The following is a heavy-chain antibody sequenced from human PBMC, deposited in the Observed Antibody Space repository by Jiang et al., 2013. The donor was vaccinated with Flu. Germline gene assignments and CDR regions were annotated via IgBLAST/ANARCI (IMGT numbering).Heavy chain of an antibody. CDR2: INTNTGNP. J-gene: IGHJ4*02. CDR1: GYTFTCYT. Sequence: QSGSELKKPGASVKVSCKASGYTFTCYTMNWVRQAPGQGLEWMGWINTNTGNPTYAQGFTGRFVFSLDTSVSTAYLQICSLKAEDTAVYYCARTYGAVAGTAVGLDYWGRGNPWSPSPQ. CDR3: ARTYGAVAGTAVGLDY. V-gene: IGHV7-4-1*01. D-gene: IGHD6-19*01.